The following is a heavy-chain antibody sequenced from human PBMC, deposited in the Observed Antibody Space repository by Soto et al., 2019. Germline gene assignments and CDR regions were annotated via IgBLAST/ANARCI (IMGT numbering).Heavy chain of an antibody. V-gene: IGHV4-59*01. CDR2: IYDSGSP. Sequence: SETLSLTCTISGGSISVYCWSWIRQPPGQALEWIGYIYDSGSPYYNPSLRSRVIISADTSKNQISLKLTSATAADTAVYYCARGVGSSPPRYWGRGTLVTVSS. CDR3: ARGVGSSPPRY. CDR1: GGSISVYC. J-gene: IGHJ4*02. D-gene: IGHD1-26*01.